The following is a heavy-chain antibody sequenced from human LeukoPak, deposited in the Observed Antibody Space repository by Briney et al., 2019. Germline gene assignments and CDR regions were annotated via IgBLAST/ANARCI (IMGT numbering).Heavy chain of an antibody. V-gene: IGHV1-2*02. CDR2: INPNSGGT. CDR1: GYTFTGYY. D-gene: IGHD2-2*01. CDR3: AGRRYCSSISCYRDYYYMDV. J-gene: IGHJ6*03. Sequence: GASVKVSCKASGYTFTGYYMHWVRQAPGQGLEWMGWINPNSGGTNYAQKFQGRVTMTRDTSISTAYMELSRLRSDDTAVYYCAGRRYCSSISCYRDYYYMDVWGKGTTVTVSS.